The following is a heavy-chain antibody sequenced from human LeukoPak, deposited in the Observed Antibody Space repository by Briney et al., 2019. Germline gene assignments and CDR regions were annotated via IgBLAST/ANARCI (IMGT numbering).Heavy chain of an antibody. CDR2: ISYDGSNK. V-gene: IGHV3-30*18. J-gene: IGHJ4*02. Sequence: GRSLRLSCAASGFTFSSYGMHWVRQAPGKGLEWVAVISYDGSNKYYADSVKGRFTISRDNSKNTLYLQMNSLRAEDTAVYYCAKDPPSGGWYAGFDYWGQGTLVTVSS. D-gene: IGHD6-19*01. CDR1: GFTFSSYG. CDR3: AKDPPSGGWYAGFDY.